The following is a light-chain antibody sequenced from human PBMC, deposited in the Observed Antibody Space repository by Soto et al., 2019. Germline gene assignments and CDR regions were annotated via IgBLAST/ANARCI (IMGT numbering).Light chain of an antibody. CDR2: GAS. CDR1: QSVSSN. CDR3: QQYDNWPPIT. J-gene: IGKJ4*01. Sequence: EIVMTQSPDTLSVSPGERATFACRASQSVSSNLAWYQQKPGQAPRLLIYGASTRATGIPARFSGSGSGTEFTLTISSLQSEDFAVYYCQQYDNWPPITFGGGTKVDIK. V-gene: IGKV3-15*01.